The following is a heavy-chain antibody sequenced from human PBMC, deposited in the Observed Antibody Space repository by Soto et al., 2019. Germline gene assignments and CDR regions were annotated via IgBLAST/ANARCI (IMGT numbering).Heavy chain of an antibody. J-gene: IGHJ6*02. D-gene: IGHD3-10*01. V-gene: IGHV5-51*01. CDR1: GYSFTSYW. CDR3: ARQGPPYYYGSGSSSPTYYYYGMDV. Sequence: GESLKISCKGSGYSFTSYWIGWVRQMPGKGLEWMGIIYPGDSDTRYSPSFQGQVTISADKSISTAYLQWSSLKASDTAMYYCARQGPPYYYGSGSSSPTYYYYGMDVWGQGTTVTV. CDR2: IYPGDSDT.